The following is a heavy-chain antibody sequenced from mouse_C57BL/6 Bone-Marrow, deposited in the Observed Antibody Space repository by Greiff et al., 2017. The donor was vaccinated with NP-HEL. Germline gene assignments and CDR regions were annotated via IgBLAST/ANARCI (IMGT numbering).Heavy chain of an antibody. J-gene: IGHJ3*01. Sequence: VQLQQSGAELVRPGSSVKLSCKASGYTFTSYWMHWVKQRPIQGLEWIGNIDPSDSETHYNQKFKDKATLTVDKSSSTAYMQLSSLTSEDSAVYVCARGGIYYDYAWFAYWGQGTLVTVSA. CDR3: ARGGIYYDYAWFAY. V-gene: IGHV1-52*01. CDR2: IDPSDSET. CDR1: GYTFTSYW. D-gene: IGHD2-4*01.